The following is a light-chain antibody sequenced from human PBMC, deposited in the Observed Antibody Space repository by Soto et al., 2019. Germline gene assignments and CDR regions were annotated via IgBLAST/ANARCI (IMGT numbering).Light chain of an antibody. CDR1: QNLGTLY. J-gene: IGKJ1*01. Sequence: EIGLKQSPGILSLSPGERGPLSCRASQNLGTLYLAWFQQKSGQAPRLLIYSASRRATGIPDRFTGSGSGTDFTLTINRVEPEDFAVYFCQQYAGSPRTFGQGAKVDIK. CDR2: SAS. CDR3: QQYAGSPRT. V-gene: IGKV3-20*01.